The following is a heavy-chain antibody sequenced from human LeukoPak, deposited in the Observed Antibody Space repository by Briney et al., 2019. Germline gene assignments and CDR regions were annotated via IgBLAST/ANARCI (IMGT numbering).Heavy chain of an antibody. CDR1: GFTFRSFE. Sequence: GGSLRLSCVASGFTFRSFEMSWVRQAPGKGLEWVSYISSSNSIYYADSVKGRFTISGDNSKNTLYLQMNSLRVEDTAVYFCARGGRGGALDYWGQGTLVTVSS. CDR3: ARGGRGGALDY. J-gene: IGHJ4*02. D-gene: IGHD3-10*01. CDR2: ISSSNSI. V-gene: IGHV3-48*03.